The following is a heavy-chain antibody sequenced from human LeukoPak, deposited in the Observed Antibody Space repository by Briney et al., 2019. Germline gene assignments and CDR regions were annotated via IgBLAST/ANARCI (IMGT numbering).Heavy chain of an antibody. D-gene: IGHD2-2*01. CDR3: ARVLAYCSSTSCHDY. V-gene: IGHV1-18*01. J-gene: IGHJ4*02. CDR2: ISAYNGNT. CDR1: GYTFTNYG. Sequence: ASVKVSCKASGYTFTNYGVSWVRQVPGQGLEWMGWISAYNGNTDYAQKLQGRVTMTTDTSTSTAYMELRSLRSDDTAVYYCARVLAYCSSTSCHDYWGQGTLVTVYS.